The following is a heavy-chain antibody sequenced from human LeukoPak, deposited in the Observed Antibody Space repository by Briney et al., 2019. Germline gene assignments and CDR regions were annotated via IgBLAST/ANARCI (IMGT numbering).Heavy chain of an antibody. Sequence: ASVKVSCKASGYTFTSYDINWVRQATGQGLEWMGWMNPNSGNTGYAQKFQGRVTMTRNTSISTAYMELSSLRSEDTAVYYCAIVPAATRYYYYGMDVWGQGTTVTVSS. CDR1: GYTFTSYD. J-gene: IGHJ6*02. V-gene: IGHV1-8*01. CDR3: AIVPAATRYYYYGMDV. CDR2: MNPNSGNT. D-gene: IGHD2-2*01.